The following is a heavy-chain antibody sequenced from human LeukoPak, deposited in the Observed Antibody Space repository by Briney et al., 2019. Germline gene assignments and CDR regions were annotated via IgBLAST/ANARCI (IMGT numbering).Heavy chain of an antibody. CDR2: IYYSGST. J-gene: IGHJ3*02. CDR1: GGSISSYY. D-gene: IGHD6-13*01. Sequence: SGTLSLTCTVSGGSISSYYWSWIRQPPGKGLEWIGYIYYSGSTNHNPSLKSRVTISVDTSKNQFSLKLSSVTAADTAVYYCARAIAAAGIRVAFDIWGQGTVVTVSS. CDR3: ARAIAAAGIRVAFDI. V-gene: IGHV4-59*01.